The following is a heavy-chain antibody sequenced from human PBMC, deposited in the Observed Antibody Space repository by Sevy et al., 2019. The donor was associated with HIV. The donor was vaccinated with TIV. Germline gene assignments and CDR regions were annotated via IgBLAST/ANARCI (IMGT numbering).Heavy chain of an antibody. J-gene: IGHJ6*02. D-gene: IGHD6-6*01. CDR1: GFTFSSYG. CDR2: IWYDGSNK. CDR3: ARSIAARSQLYYYGMDV. V-gene: IGHV3-33*01. Sequence: GGSLRLSCVASGFTFSSYGMHWVRQAPGKGLEWVAVIWYDGSNKYYADSVKGRFTISRDNSKNTLYLQMNSLRAEDTAVYYCARSIAARSQLYYYGMDVWGQGTTVTVSS.